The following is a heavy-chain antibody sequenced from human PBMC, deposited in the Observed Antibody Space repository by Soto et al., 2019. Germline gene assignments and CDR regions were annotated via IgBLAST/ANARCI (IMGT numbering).Heavy chain of an antibody. Sequence: EVQVVESGGGLVQPGRSLRLSCATSGFTFDNYGMHWVRQAPGKCLEWVSSISWNGDSSGYADSVRGRFTVSRDNAKNSLYLQMDSLRPEDTAFYYFIRDYSYSYPSGSYYFDYWGQGTLVSVSS. CDR3: IRDYSYSYPSGSYYFDY. V-gene: IGHV3-9*01. J-gene: IGHJ4*02. CDR1: GFTFDNYG. D-gene: IGHD3-16*02. CDR2: ISWNGDSS.